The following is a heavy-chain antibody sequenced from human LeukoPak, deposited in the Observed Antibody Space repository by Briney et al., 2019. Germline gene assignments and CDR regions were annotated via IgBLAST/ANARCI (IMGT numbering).Heavy chain of an antibody. D-gene: IGHD2-15*01. CDR1: GFTFSNHA. J-gene: IGHJ4*02. Sequence: AGGSLRLSCAASGFTFSNHAMNWVRQAPGKGLEWVSIISGSGTVTYYADSVKGRFTISRDNSKNTPYLQMNSLRAEDAAVYYCAKTSVGEGRIIGSGYFDNWGQGTLVIVSS. V-gene: IGHV3-23*01. CDR2: ISGSGTVT. CDR3: AKTSVGEGRIIGSGYFDN.